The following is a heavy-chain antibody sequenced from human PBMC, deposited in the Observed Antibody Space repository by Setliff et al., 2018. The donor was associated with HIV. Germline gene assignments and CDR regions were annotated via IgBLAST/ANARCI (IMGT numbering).Heavy chain of an antibody. V-gene: IGHV3-21*01. CDR2: ISSSTTYI. CDR1: GFTFSSYS. J-gene: IGHJ4*02. CDR3: ARDDPPGGNDY. Sequence: GGSLRLSCAASGFTFSSYSMNWVRQAPGKGLEWVSSISSSTTYIYYADSLKGRFTISRDNAKNSVYLQMDSLRAEDTAVYYCARDDPPGGNDYWGQGTLVTVSS. D-gene: IGHD2-15*01.